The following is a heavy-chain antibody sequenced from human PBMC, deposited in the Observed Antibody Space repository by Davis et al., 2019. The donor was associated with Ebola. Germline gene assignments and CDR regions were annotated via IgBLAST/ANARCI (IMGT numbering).Heavy chain of an antibody. CDR2: ISSSSSYI. J-gene: IGHJ4*02. Sequence: PGGSLRLSCAASGFTFSSYSMNWVRQAPGKGLEWVSSISSSSSYIYYADSVKGRFTISRDNAKNSLYLQMNSLRAEDTAVYYCARVKEYCSGGSCYWVDYWGQGTLVTVSS. D-gene: IGHD2-15*01. CDR3: ARVKEYCSGGSCYWVDY. V-gene: IGHV3-21*01. CDR1: GFTFSSYS.